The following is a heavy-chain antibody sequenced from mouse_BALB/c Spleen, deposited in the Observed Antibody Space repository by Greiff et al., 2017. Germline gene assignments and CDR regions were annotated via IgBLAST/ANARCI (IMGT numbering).Heavy chain of an antibody. CDR1: GFTFSSYG. Sequence: EVHLVESGGDLVKPGGSLKLSCAASGFTFSSYGMSWVRQTPDKMLEWVATISSGGSYTYYPDSVKGRFTISRDNAKNTLYLQMSSLKSEDTAMYYCARHGGDYAMDYWGQGTSVTVSS. J-gene: IGHJ4*01. CDR3: ARHGGDYAMDY. V-gene: IGHV5-6*01. CDR2: ISSGGSYT.